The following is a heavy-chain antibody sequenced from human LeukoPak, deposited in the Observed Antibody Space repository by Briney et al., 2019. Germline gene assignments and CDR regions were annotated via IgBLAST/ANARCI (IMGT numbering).Heavy chain of an antibody. CDR1: GFTFSSYA. CDR3: AKVLTGSQDY. Sequence: GGSLRLSCAASGFTFSSYAMSWVRQAPGKGLEWVSTITGGGENTYYADSVRGRFTISRDNSKTTLHLQMNGLRAEDTAVYYCAKVLTGSQDYWGQGNLVTVSS. J-gene: IGHJ4*02. V-gene: IGHV3-23*01. CDR2: ITGGGENT. D-gene: IGHD7-27*01.